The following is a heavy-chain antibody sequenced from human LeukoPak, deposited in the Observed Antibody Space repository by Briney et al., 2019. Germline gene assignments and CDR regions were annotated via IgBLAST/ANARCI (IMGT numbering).Heavy chain of an antibody. CDR2: INHSGST. CDR3: ARESVGMAKQLSRGAFDI. D-gene: IGHD5-24*01. J-gene: IGHJ3*02. V-gene: IGHV4-34*09. CDR1: GGSFSGYY. Sequence: SETLSLTCAVYGGSFSGYYWSWIRQPPGKGLEWIGEINHSGSTNYNPSLKSRVTISVDTSKNQFSLKLSSVTAADTAVYYCARESVGMAKQLSRGAFDIWGQGTMVTVSS.